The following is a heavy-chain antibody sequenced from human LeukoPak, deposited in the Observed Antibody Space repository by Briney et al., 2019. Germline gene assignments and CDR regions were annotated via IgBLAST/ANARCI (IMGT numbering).Heavy chain of an antibody. CDR2: IYSGGST. D-gene: IGHD3-22*01. CDR3: TTDRHVIVVAGI. CDR1: GFTVSSNY. Sequence: GGSLRLSYAASGFTVSSNYMSWVRQAPGKGLEWVSVIYSGGSTYYADSVKGRFTISRDNSKNTLYLQMNSLRAEDTAVYYCTTDRHVIVVAGIWGQGTLVTVSS. V-gene: IGHV3-53*01. J-gene: IGHJ4*02.